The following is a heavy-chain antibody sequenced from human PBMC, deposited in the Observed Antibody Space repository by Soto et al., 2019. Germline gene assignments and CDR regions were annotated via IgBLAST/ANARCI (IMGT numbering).Heavy chain of an antibody. CDR2: ISWDSGTI. CDR3: AKDNGGVWSAPIGGSYAYYGMDV. J-gene: IGHJ6*02. Sequence: PGGSLRLSCAASGFTFGDHAMHWVRQVPGRGLEWVSGISWDSGTIDYGASVEGRFTISRDNAKNSLYLQMNSLRPEDTGFYFCAKDNGGVWSAPIGGSYAYYGMDVWGQGTTVTVSS. CDR1: GFTFGDHA. V-gene: IGHV3-9*01. D-gene: IGHD3-3*01.